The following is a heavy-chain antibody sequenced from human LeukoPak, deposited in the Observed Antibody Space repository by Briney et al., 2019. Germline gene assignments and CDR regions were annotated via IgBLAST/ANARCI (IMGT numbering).Heavy chain of an antibody. CDR1: GGSISSGSYY. V-gene: IGHV4-61*02. J-gene: IGHJ5*02. CDR2: IYTSGST. Sequence: SQTLSLTCTVSGGSISSGSYYWSWIRQPAGKGPEWIGRIYTSGSTNYNPSLKSRVTISVDTSKNQFSLKLSSVTAADTVVYYCARGASLGYCSGGSCYLNWFDPWGQGTLVTVSS. D-gene: IGHD2-15*01. CDR3: ARGASLGYCSGGSCYLNWFDP.